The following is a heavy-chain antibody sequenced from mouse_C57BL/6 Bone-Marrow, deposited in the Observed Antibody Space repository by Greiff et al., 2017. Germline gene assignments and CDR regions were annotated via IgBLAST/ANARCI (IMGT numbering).Heavy chain of an antibody. D-gene: IGHD4-1*01. CDR3: ARLYYLTGAMDY. CDR1: GFTFSDYG. V-gene: IGHV5-15*01. J-gene: IGHJ4*01. CDR2: ISNLAYSI. Sequence: EVKLVESGGGLVQPGGSLKLSCAASGFTFSDYGMAWVRQAPRKGPEWVAFISNLAYSIYYADTVTGRFTISRENAKNTLYLEMSSLRSEDTAMYYCARLYYLTGAMDYWGQGTSVTVAS.